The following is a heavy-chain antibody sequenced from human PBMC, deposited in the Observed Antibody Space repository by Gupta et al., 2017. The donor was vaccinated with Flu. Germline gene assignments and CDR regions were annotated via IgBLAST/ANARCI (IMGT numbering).Heavy chain of an antibody. D-gene: IGHD3-22*01. CDR3: ARDFYDGSGYPSY. J-gene: IGHJ4*02. V-gene: IGHV3-48*03. Sequence: EVQLVESGGGSVQPGGSLRLSCAASGFTFSRSAMPGVRQTPGRGLEGVAYISSMSDTIYYAASVKGRFTVSRDNAKNSLFLQMNSLRAEDTAEYYCARDFYDGSGYPSYWGQGTLVTVSS. CDR1: GFTFSRSA. CDR2: ISSMSDTI.